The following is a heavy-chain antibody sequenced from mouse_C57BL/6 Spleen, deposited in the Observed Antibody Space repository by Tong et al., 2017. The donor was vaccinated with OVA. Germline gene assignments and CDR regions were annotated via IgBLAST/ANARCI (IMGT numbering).Heavy chain of an antibody. D-gene: IGHD1-1*01. J-gene: IGHJ4*01. CDR1: GYSFTDYN. CDR2: INPNYGTT. Sequence: EVQLQESGPELVKPGASVKISCKASGYSFTDYNMNWVKQSNGKSLEWIGVINPNYGTTSYNQKFKDKATLTADKSSSTAYMQLSSLTYEDSAVYYCARSDYGSSYDYAMDYWGQGTSVTVSS. V-gene: IGHV1-39*01. CDR3: ARSDYGSSYDYAMDY.